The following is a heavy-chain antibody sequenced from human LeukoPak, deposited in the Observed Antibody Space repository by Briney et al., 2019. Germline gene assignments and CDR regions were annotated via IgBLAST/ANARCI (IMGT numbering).Heavy chain of an antibody. CDR3: ARDGAVADNFDY. V-gene: IGHV3-74*01. Sequence: GGSLRLSCAASGFTFSSYWMHWVRQAPGKGLVWVSRINSDGSSTSYADSVKGRFTISRDNAKNSLYLQMNSLRAEDTAVYYCARDGAVADNFDYWGQGTLVTVSS. D-gene: IGHD6-19*01. CDR2: INSDGSST. J-gene: IGHJ4*02. CDR1: GFTFSSYW.